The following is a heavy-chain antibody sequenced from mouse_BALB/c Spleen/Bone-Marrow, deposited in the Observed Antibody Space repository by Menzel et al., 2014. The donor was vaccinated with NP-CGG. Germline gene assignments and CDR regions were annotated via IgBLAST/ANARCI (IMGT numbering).Heavy chain of an antibody. CDR1: GFTFTDYY. D-gene: IGHD2-12*01. CDR3: ARNYDGAMDY. J-gene: IGHJ4*01. CDR2: IRNKANGYTT. Sequence: DVKLQESGGGLVQPGGCLRLSCATSGFTFTDYYMSWVRQPPGKALEWLGFIRNKANGYTTEYSASVKGRFTISRDNSQSILYLQMNTLRAEDSATYYCARNYDGAMDYWGQGTSVTVSS. V-gene: IGHV7-3*02.